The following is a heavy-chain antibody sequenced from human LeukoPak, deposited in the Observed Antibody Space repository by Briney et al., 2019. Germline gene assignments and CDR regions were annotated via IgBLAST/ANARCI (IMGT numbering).Heavy chain of an antibody. CDR3: ARTGNYYGSGSYWESWFDP. CDR2: IYTSGST. Sequence: SETLSLTCTVSGGSISGYYWSWIRQPAGKGLEWIGRIYTSGSTNYNPSLKSRVTMSVDTSKNQFSLKLSSVTAADTAVYYCARTGNYYGSGSYWESWFDPWGQGTLVTVSS. J-gene: IGHJ5*02. D-gene: IGHD3-10*01. CDR1: GGSISGYY. V-gene: IGHV4-4*07.